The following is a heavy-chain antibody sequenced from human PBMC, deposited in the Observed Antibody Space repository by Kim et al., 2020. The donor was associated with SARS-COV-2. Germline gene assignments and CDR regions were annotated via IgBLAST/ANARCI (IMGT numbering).Heavy chain of an antibody. J-gene: IGHJ4*02. Sequence: SVTGRFTISRDNAKNSLYLQMNSLRAEDTALYYCVKDIGGYSYGTGYFDYWGQGTLVTVSS. D-gene: IGHD5-18*01. CDR3: VKDIGGYSYGTGYFDY. V-gene: IGHV3-9*01.